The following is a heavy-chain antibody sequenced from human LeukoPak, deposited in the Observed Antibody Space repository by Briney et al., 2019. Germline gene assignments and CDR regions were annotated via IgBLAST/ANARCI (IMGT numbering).Heavy chain of an antibody. CDR1: GFTFSSSA. D-gene: IGHD2-15*01. V-gene: IGHV3-23*01. Sequence: GGSLRLTCAASGFTFSSSAMSWVRQVPGKGLEWVSAISNNGGYTYYADSVQGRFTISRDNSKSTLCLQMNSLRAEDTAVYYCAKQLGYCSDGSCYFPYWGQGTLVTVSS. J-gene: IGHJ4*02. CDR3: AKQLGYCSDGSCYFPY. CDR2: ISNNGGYT.